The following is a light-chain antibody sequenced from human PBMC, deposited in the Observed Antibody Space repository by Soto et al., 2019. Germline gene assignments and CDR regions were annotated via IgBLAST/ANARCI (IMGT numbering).Light chain of an antibody. V-gene: IGKV4-1*01. CDR3: QQYYSTPLS. J-gene: IGKJ3*01. CDR2: WAS. CDR1: QSVLYSSTNKNY. Sequence: DIVMTQSPDSLTMPLGERATINCKSSQSVLYSSTNKNYLAWYQQKPGQPPKLLIYWASTRQSGVPDRFSGSGSGTDFTLTISSLQAEDVAVYYCQQYYSTPLSFGPGTKLNI.